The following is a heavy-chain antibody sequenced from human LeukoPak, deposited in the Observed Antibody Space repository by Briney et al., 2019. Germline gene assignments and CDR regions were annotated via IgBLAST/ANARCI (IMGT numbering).Heavy chain of an antibody. CDR3: ARVDVVGEYYFDY. CDR1: GGSISSGDYY. Sequence: QTLSLTCTVSGGSISSGDYYGSWSRQPPGKGLGWIGYIYYSGSTYYNPSLKSRVTISVDTSKDQFSLKLSSVPAADTAVYYCARVDVVGEYYFDYWGQGTLVTVSS. J-gene: IGHJ4*02. D-gene: IGHD2-15*01. CDR2: IYYSGST. V-gene: IGHV4-30-4*01.